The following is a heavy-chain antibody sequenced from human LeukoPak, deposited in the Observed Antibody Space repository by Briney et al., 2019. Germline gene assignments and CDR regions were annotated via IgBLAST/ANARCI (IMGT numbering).Heavy chain of an antibody. V-gene: IGHV4-34*01. CDR1: GGSFSGYY. Sequence: SKTLSLTCAVYGGSFSGYYWSWIRQPPGKGLEWIGEINHSGSTNYNPSLKSRVTISVDTSKNQFSLKLSSVTAADTAVYYCARGWRYYDSSGYYRPWGQGTLVTVSS. CDR3: ARGWRYYDSSGYYRP. J-gene: IGHJ5*02. D-gene: IGHD3-22*01. CDR2: INHSGST.